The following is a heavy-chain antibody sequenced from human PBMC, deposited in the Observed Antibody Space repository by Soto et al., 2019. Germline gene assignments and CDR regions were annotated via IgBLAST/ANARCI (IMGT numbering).Heavy chain of an antibody. V-gene: IGHV4-59*01. J-gene: IGHJ6*02. CDR3: ARTESSSWSFFYYGMDV. Sequence: LEPLSLTCTVSGGSIGSYYWSWIRQPPGRGLEWIGCVYYSDGTNYNPSLKSRVTMSMDKSNNQFSLRLSSVTAADTAVYYCARTESSSWSFFYYGMDVWGQGTTVTVSS. CDR2: VYYSDGT. CDR1: GGSIGSYY. D-gene: IGHD6-13*01.